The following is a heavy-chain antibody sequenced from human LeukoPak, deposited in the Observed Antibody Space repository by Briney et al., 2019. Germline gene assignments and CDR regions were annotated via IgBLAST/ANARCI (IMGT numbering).Heavy chain of an antibody. D-gene: IGHD2-21*02. V-gene: IGHV4-59*08. CDR3: ARRVTSNWFDP. CDR1: GGSMNSYY. J-gene: IGHJ5*02. Sequence: PAETVSLTCTVSGGSMNSYYWSWIRQPPGKGLEWIGHIFHSGNTNDNPSLKSRVTISVDPSKNQFSLRLRSVTAADTAVYYCARRVTSNWFDPWGQGTLFTVSS. CDR2: IFHSGNT.